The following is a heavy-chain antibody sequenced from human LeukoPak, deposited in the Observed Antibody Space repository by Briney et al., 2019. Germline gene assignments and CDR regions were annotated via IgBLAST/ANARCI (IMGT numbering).Heavy chain of an antibody. CDR2: TSSDLNVK. CDR1: GFTFRNYV. Sequence: PRGSLRLSCAASGFTFRNYVIHWVRQAPGKGLEWVAVTSSDLNVKLYAGSVKGRFTISRDNSRSTLYLQMNSLRPEDTAIYYCAREGYYRSGSPPSLYFDYWGQGTLVTVSS. D-gene: IGHD3-10*01. CDR3: AREGYYRSGSPPSLYFDY. V-gene: IGHV3-30-3*01. J-gene: IGHJ4*02.